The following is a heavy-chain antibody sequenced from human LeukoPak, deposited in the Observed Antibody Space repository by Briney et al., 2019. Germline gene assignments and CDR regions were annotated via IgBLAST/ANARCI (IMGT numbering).Heavy chain of an antibody. Sequence: SETLSLTCAVSGGSISSGGYSWSWIRQPPGKGLEWIGYIYHSGSTYYNPSLKSRVTISVDRSKNQFSLKLSSVTAADTAVYYCASYRAAGELYYFDYWGQGTLVTVSS. CDR2: IYHSGST. V-gene: IGHV4-30-2*01. CDR3: ASYRAAGELYYFDY. J-gene: IGHJ4*02. D-gene: IGHD6-13*01. CDR1: GGSISSGGYS.